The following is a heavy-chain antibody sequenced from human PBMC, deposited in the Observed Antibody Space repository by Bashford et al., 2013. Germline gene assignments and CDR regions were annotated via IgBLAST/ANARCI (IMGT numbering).Heavy chain of an antibody. J-gene: IGHJ4*02. CDR3: ARVNNYYGSGVIIRPRYFDY. CDR2: IHHSGSA. V-gene: IGHV4-61*01. CDR1: GGSVSSGNYY. Sequence: SETLSLTCTVSGGSVSSGNYYWSWIRQSPGKGLEWIGYIHHSGSANYNPSLKSRVTISVDTSKNQFSLKLSSVTAADTAVYYCARVNNYYGSGVIIRPRYFDYWGQGTLVTVSS. D-gene: IGHD3-10*01.